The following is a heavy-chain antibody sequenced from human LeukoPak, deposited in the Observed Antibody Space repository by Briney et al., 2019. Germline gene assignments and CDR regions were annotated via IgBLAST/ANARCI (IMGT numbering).Heavy chain of an antibody. Sequence: SETLSLTCTVSGGSISSSSYYWGWIRQPPGKGLEWIGSIYYSGSTYYNPSLKSRVTISVDTSKNQFSLKLSSVTAADTAVYYCARGRYYDSSGPWFDPRGQGTLVTVSS. J-gene: IGHJ5*02. CDR2: IYYSGST. D-gene: IGHD3-22*01. CDR1: GGSISSSSYY. CDR3: ARGRYYDSSGPWFDP. V-gene: IGHV4-39*01.